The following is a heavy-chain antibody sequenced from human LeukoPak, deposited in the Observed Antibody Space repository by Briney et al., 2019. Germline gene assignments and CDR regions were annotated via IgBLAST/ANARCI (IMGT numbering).Heavy chain of an antibody. CDR1: GGTFSSYA. D-gene: IGHD5-12*01. CDR3: ARNIVATTHYYYGMDV. Sequence: GASVKVSCKASGGTFSSYAISWVRQAPGQGLEWMGWIIPIFGTANYAQKFQGRVTITADESTSTAYMELSSLRSEDTAVYYCARNIVATTHYYYGMDVWGKGTTVTVSS. J-gene: IGHJ6*04. CDR2: IIPIFGTA. V-gene: IGHV1-69*01.